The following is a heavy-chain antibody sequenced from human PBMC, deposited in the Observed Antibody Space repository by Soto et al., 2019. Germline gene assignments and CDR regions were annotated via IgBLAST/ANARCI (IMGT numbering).Heavy chain of an antibody. J-gene: IGHJ3*02. V-gene: IGHV3-23*01. CDR2: ISGSGGST. CDR1: GSTFSSYA. D-gene: IGHD3-10*01. Sequence: GGSLRLSCAASGSTFSSYAMSWVRQAPGKGLEWVSAISGSGGSTYYADSVKGRFTISRDNSKNTLYLQMNSLRAEDTAVYYCAIGGAYGSGSYYSFVDAFDIWGQGTMVTVS. CDR3: AIGGAYGSGSYYSFVDAFDI.